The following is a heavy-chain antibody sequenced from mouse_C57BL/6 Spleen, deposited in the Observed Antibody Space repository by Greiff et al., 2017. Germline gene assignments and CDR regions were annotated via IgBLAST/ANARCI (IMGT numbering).Heavy chain of an antibody. D-gene: IGHD1-1*01. Sequence: QVQLQQSGPELVKPGASVKISCKASGYAFSSSWMNWVKQRPGKGLEWIGRIYPGDGDTNYNGKFKGKATLTADKSSSTAYMQLSSLTSEDSAVYFCAREGFTTVVSDYWGQGTTLTVSS. V-gene: IGHV1-82*01. CDR2: IYPGDGDT. CDR1: GYAFSSSW. J-gene: IGHJ2*01. CDR3: AREGFTTVVSDY.